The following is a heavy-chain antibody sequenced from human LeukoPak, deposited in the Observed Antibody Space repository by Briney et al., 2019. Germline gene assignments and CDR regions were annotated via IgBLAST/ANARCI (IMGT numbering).Heavy chain of an antibody. J-gene: IGHJ5*02. CDR3: ARAGYSSGAGWFDP. V-gene: IGHV3-30*04. CDR1: GFTFSSYA. Sequence: GSLRLSCAASGFTFSSYAMQWVRQAPGKGLEWVAVISYDGSNKYYADSVKGRFTISRDNSKNTLYLQMNSLRAEDTAVYYCARAGYSSGAGWFDPWGQGTLVTVSS. D-gene: IGHD6-19*01. CDR2: ISYDGSNK.